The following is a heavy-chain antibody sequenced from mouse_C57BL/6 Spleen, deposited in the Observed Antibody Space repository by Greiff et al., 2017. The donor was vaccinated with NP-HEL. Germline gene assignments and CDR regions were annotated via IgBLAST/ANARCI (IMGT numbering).Heavy chain of an antibody. J-gene: IGHJ2*01. CDR3: ARLHYGSSLDY. CDR2: IDPSDSET. Sequence: VQLQQPGAELVRPGSSVKLSCKASGYTFTSYWMHWVKQRPIQGLEWIGNIDPSDSETHYNQKFKDKATLTVDKSSSTAYMQLSSLTSEDSAVYYCARLHYGSSLDYWGQGTTLTVSS. CDR1: GYTFTSYW. V-gene: IGHV1-52*01. D-gene: IGHD1-1*01.